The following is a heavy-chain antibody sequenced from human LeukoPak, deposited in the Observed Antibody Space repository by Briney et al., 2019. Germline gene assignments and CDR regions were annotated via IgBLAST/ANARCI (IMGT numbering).Heavy chain of an antibody. CDR3: ARGGRGYYGSGSHFSY. V-gene: IGHV1-2*02. Sequence: ASVKVSCKASGYTFTGYYMHWVRQAPGQGLEWMGWINPNSGGTNYAQKFQGRVTMTTDTSTSTAYMELRSLRSDDTAVYYCARGGRGYYGSGSHFSYWGQGTLVTVSS. CDR1: GYTFTGYY. CDR2: INPNSGGT. D-gene: IGHD3-10*01. J-gene: IGHJ4*02.